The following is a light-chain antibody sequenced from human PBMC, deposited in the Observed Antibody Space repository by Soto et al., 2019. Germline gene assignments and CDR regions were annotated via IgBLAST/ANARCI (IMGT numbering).Light chain of an antibody. V-gene: IGKV1-33*01. J-gene: IGKJ5*01. CDR1: QSISSN. CDR3: QQYGNRPPIT. Sequence: IQMTQSPSSLSASVGGRVIITCQASQSISSNLDWYQQKPGKAPRLLIYGASNWETGIPARFSGSGSGTDFTFTISSLQPEDIATYYCQQYGNRPPITFGQGTRLEIK. CDR2: GAS.